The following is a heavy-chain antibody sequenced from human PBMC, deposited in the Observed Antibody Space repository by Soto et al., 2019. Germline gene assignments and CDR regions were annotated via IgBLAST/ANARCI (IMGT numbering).Heavy chain of an antibody. Sequence: SETLSLTCAVYGGSFSGYYWSWIRQPPGKGLEWIGEINHSGSTNYNPSLKSRVTISVDTSKNQFSLKLSSVTAADTAVYYCARESNGGYDYVWGSYRRPYYYYGMDVWGQGTTVTVSS. J-gene: IGHJ6*02. CDR3: ARESNGGYDYVWGSYRRPYYYYGMDV. CDR2: INHSGST. V-gene: IGHV4-34*01. CDR1: GGSFSGYY. D-gene: IGHD3-16*02.